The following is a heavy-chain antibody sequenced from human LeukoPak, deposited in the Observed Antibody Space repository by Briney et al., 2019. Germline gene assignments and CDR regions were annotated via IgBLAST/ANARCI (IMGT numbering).Heavy chain of an antibody. CDR1: GFTVSSNY. CDR2: VSSSGSTI. D-gene: IGHD2-2*01. CDR3: ARGGVVVPAAIDY. J-gene: IGHJ4*02. V-gene: IGHV3-11*01. Sequence: AGGSLRLSCAASGFTVSSNYMSWIRQAPGKGLEWDSYVSSSGSTIYYADSVKGRFTISRDNAKNSLYLQMNSLRAEDTAVYYCARGGVVVPAAIDYWGQGTLVTVSS.